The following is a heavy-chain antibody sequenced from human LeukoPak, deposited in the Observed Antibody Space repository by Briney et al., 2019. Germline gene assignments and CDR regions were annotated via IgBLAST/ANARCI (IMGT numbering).Heavy chain of an antibody. CDR3: AKPGSSGWYDFYYYYMDV. CDR2: ISYDGSNK. CDR1: GFTFSSYG. D-gene: IGHD6-19*01. Sequence: QTGGSLRLSCAASGFTFSSYGMHWVRQAPGKGLEWVAVISYDGSNKYYADSVKGRFTISRDNSKNTLYLQMNSLRAEDTAVYYCAKPGSSGWYDFYYYYMDVWGKGTTVTVSS. J-gene: IGHJ6*03. V-gene: IGHV3-30*18.